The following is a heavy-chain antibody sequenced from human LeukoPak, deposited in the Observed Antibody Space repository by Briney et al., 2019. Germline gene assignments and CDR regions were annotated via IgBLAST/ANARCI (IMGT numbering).Heavy chain of an antibody. CDR1: GYTFTSYG. Sequence: GASVKVSCKASGYTFTSYGISWVRQAPGQGLEWMGWISAYNGNTNYAQKLQGRVTMTTDTSTSTAYMELRSLRSDDTAVYYCARARRLWELDWFDPWGQGTLVTVSS. D-gene: IGHD3-16*01. V-gene: IGHV1-18*01. CDR2: ISAYNGNT. CDR3: ARARRLWELDWFDP. J-gene: IGHJ5*02.